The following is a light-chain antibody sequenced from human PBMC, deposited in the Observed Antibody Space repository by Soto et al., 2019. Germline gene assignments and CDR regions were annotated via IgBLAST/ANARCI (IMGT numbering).Light chain of an antibody. J-gene: IGKJ1*01. CDR3: QKYNNWPLA. Sequence: EIMMTQSPATLSVSTGERATLTCRASQSVRSNLAWYQQKPGQAPRLLIYGASTRATGIPDRFRGSGSGTEFTLTISSLQSEDSGVYYCQKYNNWPLALGQGTKVDIK. CDR1: QSVRSN. V-gene: IGKV3D-15*01. CDR2: GAS.